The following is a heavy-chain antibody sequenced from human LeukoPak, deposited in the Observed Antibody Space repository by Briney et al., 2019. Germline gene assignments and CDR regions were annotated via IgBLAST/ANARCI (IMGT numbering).Heavy chain of an antibody. CDR3: AREPQYSSGWYYYYYYMDV. V-gene: IGHV1-2*02. J-gene: IGHJ6*03. Sequence: VASVKVSCKASGYTFTGYYMHWVRQAPGQGLEWMGWINPNSGGTNYAQKFQGRVTMTRDTSISTAYMELSRLRSDDTAVYYCAREPQYSSGWYYYYYYMDVWGKGTTVTISS. CDR2: INPNSGGT. CDR1: GYTFTGYY. D-gene: IGHD6-19*01.